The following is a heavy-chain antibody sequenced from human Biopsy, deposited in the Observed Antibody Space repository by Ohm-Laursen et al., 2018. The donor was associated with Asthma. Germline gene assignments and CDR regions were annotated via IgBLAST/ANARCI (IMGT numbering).Heavy chain of an antibody. J-gene: IGHJ6*02. Sequence: SSVKLSCKTSGYTFNSAGITWVRQAPGQGLEWMGWISVYNGNTKVAQKLQDRVTMITDTSTSTAYMELRSLRSADTAVYFCARAVDYSHYYGMDVWGQGTTVTVS. V-gene: IGHV1-18*01. CDR2: ISVYNGNT. CDR3: ARAVDYSHYYGMDV. CDR1: GYTFNSAG. D-gene: IGHD3-10*01.